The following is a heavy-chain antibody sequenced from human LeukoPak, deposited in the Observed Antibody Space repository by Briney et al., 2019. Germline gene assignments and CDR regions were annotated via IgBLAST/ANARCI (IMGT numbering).Heavy chain of an antibody. CDR3: ARDIRDIVVVVAATDTQFDY. CDR2: ISAYNGNT. CDR1: GYTFTGYG. V-gene: IGHV1-18*04. J-gene: IGHJ4*02. Sequence: GASVKVSCKASGYTFTGYGISWVRQAPGQGLEWMGWISAYNGNTNYAQKLQGRVTMTTDTSTSTAYMELRSLRSDDTAVYYCARDIRDIVVVVAATDTQFDYWGQGTLVTVSS. D-gene: IGHD2-15*01.